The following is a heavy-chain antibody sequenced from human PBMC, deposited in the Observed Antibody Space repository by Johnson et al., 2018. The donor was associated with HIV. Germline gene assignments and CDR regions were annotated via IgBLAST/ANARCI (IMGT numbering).Heavy chain of an antibody. V-gene: IGHV3-33*06. D-gene: IGHD6-13*01. Sequence: VQLVESGGGVVQPGRSLRLSCAASGFTFSNYGMHWVRQAPGKGLEWVAIIWYDGSNKYYADSVKGRFTISRDNSKNTLYLQMNSLRAEDTAIYYCAKELSSSWTGDAFDIWGQVTMVTVSS. CDR2: IWYDGSNK. CDR3: AKELSSSWTGDAFDI. J-gene: IGHJ3*02. CDR1: GFTFSNYG.